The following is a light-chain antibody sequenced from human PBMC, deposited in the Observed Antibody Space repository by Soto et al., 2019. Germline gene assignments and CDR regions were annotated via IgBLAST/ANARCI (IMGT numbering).Light chain of an antibody. Sequence: QSALTQPPSASGSPGQSVTISCTGTSSDVGGYNYVSWYQQHPGKAPKLMIYEVSKRPSGVPDRFSGSKSGNTASLTVSGLQAEDEADYYCSSYADRNNVVFGGGTKLTVL. CDR2: EVS. V-gene: IGLV2-8*01. CDR3: SSYADRNNVV. J-gene: IGLJ2*01. CDR1: SSDVGGYNY.